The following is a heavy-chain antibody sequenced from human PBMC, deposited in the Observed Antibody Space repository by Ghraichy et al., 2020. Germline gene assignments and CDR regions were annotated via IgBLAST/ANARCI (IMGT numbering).Heavy chain of an antibody. CDR3: AGYSRSDYSGSGSFYHYGLDV. Sequence: GGSLRLSCAASGFTVSSNYMSWVRQAPGEGLEWVSVIYDGGFTYYADSVKGRFTISRDNSKNTLYLQMNGLRAEDKAVYYCAGYSRSDYSGSGSFYHYGLDVWGHGTTVTVSS. D-gene: IGHD3-10*01. CDR2: IYDGGFT. V-gene: IGHV3-66*01. J-gene: IGHJ6*01. CDR1: GFTVSSNY.